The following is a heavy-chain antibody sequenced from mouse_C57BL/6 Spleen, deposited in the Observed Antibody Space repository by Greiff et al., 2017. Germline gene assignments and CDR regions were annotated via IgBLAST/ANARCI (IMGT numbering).Heavy chain of an antibody. D-gene: IGHD2-5*01. Sequence: QVQLQQSGAELVRPGASVTLSCKASGYTFTDYEMHWVKQTPVHGLEWIGAIDPETGGTAYNQKFKGKAILTADKSSSTAYMELRSLTSEDSAVXYCTRTDSNYWYAMDYWGQGTSVTVSS. CDR2: IDPETGGT. J-gene: IGHJ4*01. CDR3: TRTDSNYWYAMDY. CDR1: GYTFTDYE. V-gene: IGHV1-15*01.